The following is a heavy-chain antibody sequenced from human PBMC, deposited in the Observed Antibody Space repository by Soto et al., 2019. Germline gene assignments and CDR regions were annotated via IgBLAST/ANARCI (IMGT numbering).Heavy chain of an antibody. V-gene: IGHV2-5*02. CDR3: PHQGGFGYPES. D-gene: IGHD3-22*01. CDR1: GFSLTTSGVG. J-gene: IGHJ1*01. Sequence: SGPTLVNPTQALTLTCTCSGFSLTTSGVGVGWIRQPPGKALEWLALVYWDDDKRYSTSLTNRLTLSRDTSKNEVVLTLTHVDPTDTATYFRPHQGGFGYPESWGQGIMVTVSS. CDR2: VYWDDDK.